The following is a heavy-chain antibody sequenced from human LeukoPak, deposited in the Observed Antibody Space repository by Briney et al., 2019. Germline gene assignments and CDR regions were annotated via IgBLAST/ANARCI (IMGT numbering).Heavy chain of an antibody. V-gene: IGHV3-66*02. D-gene: IGHD1-26*01. CDR1: GFTVTSNY. CDR2: IYSGGST. J-gene: IGHJ4*02. CDR3: ARGGSYYAFDY. Sequence: PGGSLRLSCAASGFTVTSNYMSWVRQAPGQGLEWVSVIYSGGSTYYADSVKGRFTISRDNSKNTLYLQMNSLRAEDTAVYYCARGGSYYAFDYWGQGTLVTVSS.